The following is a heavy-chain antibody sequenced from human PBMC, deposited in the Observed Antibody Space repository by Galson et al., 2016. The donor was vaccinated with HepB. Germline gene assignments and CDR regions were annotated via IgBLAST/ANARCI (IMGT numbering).Heavy chain of an antibody. CDR3: AHGRGWLSEY. CDR1: GFSLSTSGVG. D-gene: IGHD6-19*01. CDR2: ISWDDDN. V-gene: IGHV2-5*02. J-gene: IGHJ4*02. Sequence: PALVKPTQTVTLTCTFSGFSLSTSGVGVGWIRQPPGKALEWLALISWDDDNHYNPSLKSRLTITKDTSKNQVVLTMTNMNPLDTATYYCAHGRGWLSEYWGQGTLVTVSS.